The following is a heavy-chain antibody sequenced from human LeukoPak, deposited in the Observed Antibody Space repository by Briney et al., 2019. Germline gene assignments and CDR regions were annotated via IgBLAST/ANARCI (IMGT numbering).Heavy chain of an antibody. CDR3: ARHFADDYYDSSATSDAFDI. CDR1: GYTFTSYG. V-gene: IGHV1-18*01. Sequence: ASVKVSCKASGYTFTSYGISWVRQAPGQGLEWMGWISAYNGNTNYAQKLQGRVTMTTDTPTSTAYMELRSLRSDDTAVYYCARHFADDYYDSSATSDAFDIWGQGTMVTVSS. D-gene: IGHD3-22*01. CDR2: ISAYNGNT. J-gene: IGHJ3*02.